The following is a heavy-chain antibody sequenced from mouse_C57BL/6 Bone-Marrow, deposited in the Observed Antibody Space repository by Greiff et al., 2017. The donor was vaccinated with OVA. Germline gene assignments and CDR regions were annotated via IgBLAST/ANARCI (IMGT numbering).Heavy chain of an antibody. V-gene: IGHV3-6*01. CDR3: ARDEDY. CDR1: GYSITSGYY. Sequence: EVQLQQSGPGLVKPSQSLSLTCSVTGYSITSGYYWNWIRQFPGNKLEWMGYISYDGSNNYNPSLKNRISITRDTSKNQFFLKLNSVTTEDTATYYCARDEDYWGQGTTLTVSS. CDR2: ISYDGSN. J-gene: IGHJ2*01.